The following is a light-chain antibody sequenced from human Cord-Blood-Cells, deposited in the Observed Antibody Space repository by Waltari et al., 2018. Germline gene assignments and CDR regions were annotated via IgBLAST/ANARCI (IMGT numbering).Light chain of an antibody. CDR3: QQRSKWPPIT. Sequence: EIVLTQSPATLSLSPGERATPPCRASQSVSSYLAWYQQKPGQAPRLLIYDASNRATGIPARFSGSGSGTDFTLTIRSLEPEDFAVYYCQQRSKWPPITFGQGTREEIK. V-gene: IGKV3-11*01. CDR2: DAS. CDR1: QSVSSY. J-gene: IGKJ5*01.